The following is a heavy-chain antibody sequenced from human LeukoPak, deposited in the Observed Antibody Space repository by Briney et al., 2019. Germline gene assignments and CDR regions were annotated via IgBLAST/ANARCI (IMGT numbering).Heavy chain of an antibody. CDR3: ASPYCSGGTCYAHDAFDI. Sequence: ASVKVSCKASGYTFTSYGISRVRQAPGQGLEWMGWISVYNGNTNYAQKLQGRVTMTTDTSTSTAYMELRSLRSDDTAVHYCASPYCSGGTCYAHDAFDIWGQGTMVTVSS. J-gene: IGHJ3*02. D-gene: IGHD2-15*01. CDR2: ISVYNGNT. V-gene: IGHV1-18*01. CDR1: GYTFTSYG.